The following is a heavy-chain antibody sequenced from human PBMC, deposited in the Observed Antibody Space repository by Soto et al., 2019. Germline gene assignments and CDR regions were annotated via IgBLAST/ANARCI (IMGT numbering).Heavy chain of an antibody. CDR1: GFTFSNAW. J-gene: IGHJ4*02. D-gene: IGHD4-17*01. CDR2: IKSKTDSGTT. CDR3: TTDLTTVVYYFDY. Sequence: GGSLRLSCAASGFTFSNAWMSWVRQAPGKGLEWVGRIKSKTDSGTTDYAAPVKGRFTISRDDSKNTLYLQMNSLKTEDTAVYYCTTDLTTVVYYFDYWGQGTLVTVSS. V-gene: IGHV3-15*01.